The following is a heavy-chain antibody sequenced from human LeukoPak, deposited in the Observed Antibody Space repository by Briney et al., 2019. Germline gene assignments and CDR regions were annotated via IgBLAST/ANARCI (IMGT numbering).Heavy chain of an antibody. CDR3: ARDYYDSSASATFDY. Sequence: GGSLRLSCVASGFTFSTYNMNWVRQAPGKGLDWVSFIDAGGNYIRYADAVKGRFTISRDNAHNSLFLEVNSLRVEDTAVYYCARDYYDSSASATFDYWGRGTLVTVSS. CDR1: GFTFSTYN. D-gene: IGHD3-22*01. CDR2: IDAGGNYI. V-gene: IGHV3-21*06. J-gene: IGHJ4*02.